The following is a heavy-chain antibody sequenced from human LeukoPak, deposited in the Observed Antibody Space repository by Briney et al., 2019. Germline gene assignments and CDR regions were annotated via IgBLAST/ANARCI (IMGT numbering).Heavy chain of an antibody. CDR1: GFTVSSNY. CDR2: IYTGGNT. J-gene: IGHJ5*02. D-gene: IGHD5-12*01. Sequence: GGSLRLSCAASGFTVSSNYMSWVRQAPGKGLEWVSGIYTGGNTYHADSVKGRFTISRDNSKNTLNLQMNNLSAEDTAVYYCARLTVGTIPSWGQGALVTVSS. CDR3: ARLTVGTIPS. V-gene: IGHV3-53*01.